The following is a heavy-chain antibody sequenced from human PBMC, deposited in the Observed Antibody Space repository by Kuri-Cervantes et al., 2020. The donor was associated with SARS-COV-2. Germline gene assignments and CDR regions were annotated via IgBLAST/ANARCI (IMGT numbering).Heavy chain of an antibody. CDR2: ISSSSSYT. CDR3: ARDSCKWTHIRFLECPYQEPDY. Sequence: GGSLRLSCAASGFTFSDYYMSWIRQAPGKGLEWVSYISSSSSYTNYADSVKGRFTISRDNAKNSLYLQMNSLRDEDTAVYYCARDSCKWTHIRFLECPYQEPDYWGQGTLVTVSS. D-gene: IGHD3-3*01. J-gene: IGHJ4*02. V-gene: IGHV3-11*06. CDR1: GFTFSDYY.